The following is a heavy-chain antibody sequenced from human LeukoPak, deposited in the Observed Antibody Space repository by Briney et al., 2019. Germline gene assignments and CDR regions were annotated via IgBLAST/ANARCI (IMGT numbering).Heavy chain of an antibody. J-gene: IGHJ3*02. Sequence: SETLSLTCTVSGGSISSGTYYWSWIRQHPGKGLEWIGYIYYSGSTYYNPSLKSRVTISVDTSKNQFYLKLSSVTAADTAVYYCARDWCSSTSCYDAFDIWGQGTMVTVSS. V-gene: IGHV4-31*03. CDR1: GGSISSGTYY. CDR3: ARDWCSSTSCYDAFDI. D-gene: IGHD2-2*01. CDR2: IYYSGST.